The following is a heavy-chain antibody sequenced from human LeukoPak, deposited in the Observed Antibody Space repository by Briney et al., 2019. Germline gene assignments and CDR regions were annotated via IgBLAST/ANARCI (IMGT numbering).Heavy chain of an antibody. V-gene: IGHV4-34*01. D-gene: IGHD6-13*01. CDR1: GGSFSGYY. J-gene: IGHJ5*02. CDR3: ASSKGYSSSWTRSTYNWFDP. Sequence: SETLSLTCAVYGGSFSGYYWSWIRQPPGKGLEWIGEINHSGSTNYNPSLKSRVTISVDTSKNQFSLKLSSVTAADTAVYYCASSKGYSSSWTRSTYNWFDPWGQGTLVTVSS. CDR2: INHSGST.